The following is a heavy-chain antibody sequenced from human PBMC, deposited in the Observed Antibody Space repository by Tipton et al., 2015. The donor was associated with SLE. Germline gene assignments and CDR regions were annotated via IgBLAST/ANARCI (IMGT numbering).Heavy chain of an antibody. CDR3: ARSPSSTTPYFDY. D-gene: IGHD6-13*01. V-gene: IGHV4-34*01. CDR2: INHSAST. CDR1: GETFSGYY. Sequence: TLSLTCAVYGETFSGYYWSWIRQPPGKGLEWIGEINHSASTNYNPSLKSRVIISVDTSKNQFSLKLNSVTAADTAVYYCARSPSSTTPYFDYWGQGTLVSVSS. J-gene: IGHJ4*02.